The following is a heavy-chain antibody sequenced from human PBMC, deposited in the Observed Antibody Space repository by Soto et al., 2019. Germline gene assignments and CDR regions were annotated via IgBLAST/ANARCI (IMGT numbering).Heavy chain of an antibody. Sequence: DVQLVESGGGVVQPGGSLRFSCAASGFIFRNYHMNWVRQAPGKGLEWVSYIRNSGNIIYYADSVKGRFTISRDNAKDSLYLQMNSLRDEDTAVYYCTRQNIEHSSGWYPWGQGTLVTVSS. J-gene: IGHJ5*02. V-gene: IGHV3-48*02. D-gene: IGHD6-13*01. CDR2: IRNSGNII. CDR1: GFIFRNYH. CDR3: TRQNIEHSSGWYP.